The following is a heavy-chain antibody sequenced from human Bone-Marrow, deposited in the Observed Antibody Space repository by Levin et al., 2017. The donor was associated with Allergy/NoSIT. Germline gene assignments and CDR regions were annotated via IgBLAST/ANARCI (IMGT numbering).Heavy chain of an antibody. CDR2: INQHGSEQ. J-gene: IGHJ4*02. CDR1: GFTFSNFW. D-gene: IGHD6-19*01. CDR3: ASGYTSGY. V-gene: IGHV3-7*01. Sequence: AGGSLRLSCAASGFTFSNFWMGWVRQAPGKGLEWVANINQHGSEQYYVDSVKGRFTISRDNAANSLYLQMNSLRVEDTAVYYCASGYTSGYWGQGTLVTVSS.